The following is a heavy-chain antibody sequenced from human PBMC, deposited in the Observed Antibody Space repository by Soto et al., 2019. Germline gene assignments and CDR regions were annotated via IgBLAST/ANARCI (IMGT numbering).Heavy chain of an antibody. D-gene: IGHD1-1*01. CDR3: ATWHEREHAYDV. Sequence: PGGSLRLSCAASGFSFNTFDMSWVRQAPGKGLEWVSALYDVDGSFYADSVKGRFTTSSDSSKTTVYLQMNGLRPDDTAVYYCATWHEREHAYDVWGQGTTVTVSS. J-gene: IGHJ3*01. CDR2: LYDVDGS. V-gene: IGHV3-53*01. CDR1: GFSFNTFD.